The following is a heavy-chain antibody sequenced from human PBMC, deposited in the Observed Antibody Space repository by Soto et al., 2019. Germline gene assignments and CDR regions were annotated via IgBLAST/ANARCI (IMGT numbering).Heavy chain of an antibody. V-gene: IGHV4-59*08. CDR1: GGSLTGYY. J-gene: IGHJ4*02. D-gene: IGHD1-26*01. CDR2: IYYSGST. Sequence: SETLSLTCTVNGGSLTGYYWSWIRQPPGKGLEWIGYIYYSGSTNYNPSLKSRVTISVDTSKNQFSLKLSSVTAADTAVYYCARRYGGNLDYWGQGTLVTVSS. CDR3: ARRYGGNLDY.